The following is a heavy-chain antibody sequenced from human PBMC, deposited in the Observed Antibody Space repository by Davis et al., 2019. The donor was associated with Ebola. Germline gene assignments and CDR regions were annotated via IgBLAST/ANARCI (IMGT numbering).Heavy chain of an antibody. CDR3: ARRSGISMVQGDNGMDV. Sequence: GGSLRLSCKGSGYIFSNYWIGWVRQMPGKGLEWMGIIYPGDSDTRYSPSFQGQVTISADKSIRAAYLQLSSLKASDTAMYYCARRSGISMVQGDNGMDVWGQGTTVTVSS. CDR2: IYPGDSDT. CDR1: GYIFSNYW. J-gene: IGHJ6*02. D-gene: IGHD3-10*01. V-gene: IGHV5-51*01.